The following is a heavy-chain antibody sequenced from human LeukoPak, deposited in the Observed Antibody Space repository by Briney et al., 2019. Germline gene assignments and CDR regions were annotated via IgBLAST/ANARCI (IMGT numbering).Heavy chain of an antibody. CDR3: ARDQGPSTYYDFWSGYQDFDH. D-gene: IGHD3-3*01. CDR2: ISAYNGNT. Sequence: GASVKVSCKASGYTFTSYGISWVRQAPGQGLEWMGWISAYNGNTNYAQKLQGRVTMTTDTSTSTAYMELRSLRSDDTAVYYCARDQGPSTYYDFWSGYQDFDHWGQGTLVTVSS. J-gene: IGHJ4*02. V-gene: IGHV1-18*01. CDR1: GYTFTSYG.